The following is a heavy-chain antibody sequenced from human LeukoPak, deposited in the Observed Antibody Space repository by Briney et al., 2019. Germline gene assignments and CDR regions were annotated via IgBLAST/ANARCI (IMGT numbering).Heavy chain of an antibody. Sequence: GSLRLSCAASGFTFSSYAMHWVRQAPGKGLEWVAVISYDGSNKYYADSVKGRFTISRDNSKNTLYLQMNSLRAEDTAVYYCAKDYYGSGPADYWGQGTLVTVSS. V-gene: IGHV3-30*04. J-gene: IGHJ4*02. D-gene: IGHD3-10*01. CDR3: AKDYYGSGPADY. CDR1: GFTFSSYA. CDR2: ISYDGSNK.